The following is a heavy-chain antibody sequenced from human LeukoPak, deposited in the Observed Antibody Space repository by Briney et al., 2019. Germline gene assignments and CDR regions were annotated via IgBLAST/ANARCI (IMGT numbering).Heavy chain of an antibody. CDR2: IYTSGNT. CDR1: GGAISNYY. V-gene: IGHV4-4*07. D-gene: IGHD2-2*02. J-gene: IGHJ6*03. CDR3: ARGGGIPDPDYYYYYYMDV. Sequence: PSETLSLTCSVSGGAISNYYWSWIRQPAGKGLEWIGRIYTSGNTNYNPSLKSRVTMSVDTSRNQFSLQLSSVTAADTAVYYCARGGGIPDPDYYYYYYMDVWGKGTKVTVSS.